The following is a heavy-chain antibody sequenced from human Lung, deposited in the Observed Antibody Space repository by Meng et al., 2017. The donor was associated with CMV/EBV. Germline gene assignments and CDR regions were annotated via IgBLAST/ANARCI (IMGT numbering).Heavy chain of an antibody. CDR3: ATFKQQPVGGTYWYSDL. J-gene: IGHJ2*01. D-gene: IGHD6-13*01. CDR2: IHRDGNT. Sequence: GESLKISCAASGLTVSGNDMTWVRQAPGKGLEWVSLIHRDGNTYYGDSVKGRFTSSRDNSMNTLYLQMNSLKTEDTAVYYCATFKQQPVGGTYWYSDLWGRSXLVTVSS. V-gene: IGHV3-66*02. CDR1: GLTVSGND.